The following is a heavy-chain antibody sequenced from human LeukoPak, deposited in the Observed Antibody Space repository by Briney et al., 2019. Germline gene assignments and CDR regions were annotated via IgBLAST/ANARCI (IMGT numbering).Heavy chain of an antibody. Sequence: GGSLRLSCAASTSTFSAYWMSWVRQAPGKGLEWVANIEQYGSETYYVDSVKGRFTISRDNAKNSLYLQMNSLRAEDTAFYYCAKDDNSWSLDYWGQGTLVTVSS. D-gene: IGHD6-13*01. CDR3: AKDDNSWSLDY. CDR2: IEQYGSET. CDR1: TSTFSAYW. V-gene: IGHV3-7*01. J-gene: IGHJ4*02.